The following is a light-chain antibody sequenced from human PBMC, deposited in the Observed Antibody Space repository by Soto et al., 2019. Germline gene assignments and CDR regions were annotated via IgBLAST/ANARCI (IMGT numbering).Light chain of an antibody. CDR2: EVT. CDR3: SLYTSENTYV. V-gene: IGLV2-14*01. CDR1: SSDVGGYDY. J-gene: IGLJ1*01. Sequence: QSALTQPASVSGSPGQSITISCTGTSSDVGGYDYVSWYQQHPLKAPKLIIYEVTNRPSGVPDRFSGSKSGNTASLTISGLQAADEADYYCSLYTSENTYVFGTGTKLTVL.